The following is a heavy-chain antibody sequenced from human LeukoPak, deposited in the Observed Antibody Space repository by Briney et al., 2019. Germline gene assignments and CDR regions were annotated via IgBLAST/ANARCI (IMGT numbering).Heavy chain of an antibody. CDR2: IRYDGSNK. V-gene: IGHV3-30*02. CDR3: ANLDDSHYYDSSGYRERGVDY. D-gene: IGHD3-22*01. Sequence: GGSLRLYCAASGFTFSSYGMHWVRQAPGKGLEWVAFIRYDGSNKYYADSVKGRFTISRDNSKNTLYLQMNSLRAEDTAVYYCANLDDSHYYDSSGYRERGVDYWGQGTLVTVSS. CDR1: GFTFSSYG. J-gene: IGHJ4*02.